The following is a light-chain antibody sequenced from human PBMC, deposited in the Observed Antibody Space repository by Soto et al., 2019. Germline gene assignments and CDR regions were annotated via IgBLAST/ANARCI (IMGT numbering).Light chain of an antibody. CDR3: GSWASSLSTVV. CDR2: EDN. V-gene: IGLV1-51*01. Sequence: QSVLTQPSSVSAAPGQTVTISCSGSRSNFGKNFVSWYQQLPGTAPKLLIYEDNKRLSGIPDRFSGSKSGTSATLGVTGLQTGDEADYYCGSWASSLSTVVVGGGTKLTVL. J-gene: IGLJ3*02. CDR1: RSNFGKNF.